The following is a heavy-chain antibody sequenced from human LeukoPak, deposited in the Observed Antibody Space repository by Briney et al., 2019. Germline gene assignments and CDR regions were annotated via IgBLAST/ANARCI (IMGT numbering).Heavy chain of an antibody. CDR3: TTDVDYYDSSGYRTLWVYP. J-gene: IGHJ5*02. CDR1: GFTFSNAL. D-gene: IGHD3-22*01. V-gene: IGHV3-15*01. CDR2: IKSKTDGGTT. Sequence: GGSLRLSCAASGFTFSNALMSWVRQAPGKGLEWVGRIKSKTDGGTTDYAAPVKGRFTISRDDSKNTLYLQMNSLKTEDTAVYYCTTDVDYYDSSGYRTLWVYPWGQGTLVTVSS.